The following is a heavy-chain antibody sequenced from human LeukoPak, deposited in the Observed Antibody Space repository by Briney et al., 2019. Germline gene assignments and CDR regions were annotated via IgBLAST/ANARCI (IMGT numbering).Heavy chain of an antibody. CDR2: INPNSGGT. V-gene: IGHV1-2*02. Sequence: ASVKVSCKASGYTFTGYYMHWVRQAPGQRLEWMGWINPNSGGTNYAQKFQGRVTMTRDTSISTAYMELSRLRSDDTAVYYCARGLYYDFWSGNYNWFDPWGQGTLVTVSS. CDR1: GYTFTGYY. CDR3: ARGLYYDFWSGNYNWFDP. D-gene: IGHD3-3*01. J-gene: IGHJ5*02.